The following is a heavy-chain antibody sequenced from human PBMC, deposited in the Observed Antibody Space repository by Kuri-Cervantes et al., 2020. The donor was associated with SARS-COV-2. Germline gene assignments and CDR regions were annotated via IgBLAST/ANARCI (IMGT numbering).Heavy chain of an antibody. CDR3: ARDQGLAYYDFWSGYSNDAFDI. V-gene: IGHV1-8*03. CDR2: MNPNSGNT. D-gene: IGHD3-3*01. CDR1: GYTFTGYD. J-gene: IGHJ3*02. Sequence: ASVKVSCKASGYTFTGYDINWVRQATGQGLEWMGWMNPNSGNTGYAQKFQGRVTITRNTSISTAYMELSSLRSEDTAVYYCARDQGLAYYDFWSGYSNDAFDIWGQGTMVTVSS.